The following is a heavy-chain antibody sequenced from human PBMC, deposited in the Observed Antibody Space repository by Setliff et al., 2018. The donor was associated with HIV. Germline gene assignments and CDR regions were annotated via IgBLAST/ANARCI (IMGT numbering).Heavy chain of an antibody. Sequence: PSETLSLTCTVSGGSISSYYWSWIRQPPGKGLEWIGYIYYGGSTNYNPSLKSRVTISVDTSKNQFSLKLTSVTAADTAVYFCARDTSFGYWGQGTLVTVSS. CDR1: GGSISSYY. CDR2: IYYGGST. J-gene: IGHJ4*02. CDR3: ARDTSFGY. V-gene: IGHV4-59*01.